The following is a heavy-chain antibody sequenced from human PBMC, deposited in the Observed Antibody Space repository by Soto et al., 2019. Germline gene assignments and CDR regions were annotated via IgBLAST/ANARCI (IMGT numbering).Heavy chain of an antibody. J-gene: IGHJ3*02. CDR2: IYYSGTT. Sequence: SETLSLTCTVSGGSISSGGYYWSWIRQHPGKGLEWIGYIYYSGTTYYNPSLKSRVTISVDKSKNQFSLKLSSVTAADTAVYYCARVLGNDAFDIWGQGTMVTVSS. CDR3: ARVLGNDAFDI. V-gene: IGHV4-31*03. CDR1: GGSISSGGYY. D-gene: IGHD3-3*02.